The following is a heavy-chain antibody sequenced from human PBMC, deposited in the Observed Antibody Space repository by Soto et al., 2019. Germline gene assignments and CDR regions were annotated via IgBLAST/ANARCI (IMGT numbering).Heavy chain of an antibody. CDR1: GFTFSSYE. CDR3: ARDARLGMVGYYYGMDV. D-gene: IGHD2-8*01. V-gene: IGHV3-48*03. Sequence: LRLSCAASGFTFSSYEMNWVRQAPGKGLEWVSYISSSGSTIYYADSVKGRFTISRDNANNSLYLQMNSLRAEDTAVYYCARDARLGMVGYYYGMDVWGQGTTVTVSS. J-gene: IGHJ6*02. CDR2: ISSSGSTI.